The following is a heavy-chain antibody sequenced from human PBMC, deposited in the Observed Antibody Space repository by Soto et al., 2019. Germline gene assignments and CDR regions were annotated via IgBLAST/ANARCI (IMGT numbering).Heavy chain of an antibody. Sequence: PGGSLRLSCAASGFTFSSYGMHWVRQAPGKGLEWVAVISYDGSNKYYADSVKGRFTISRDNSKNTLYLQMNSLRAEDTAVYYCAKDITTGYDFWSGYYIDYWGQGTLVTVSS. D-gene: IGHD3-3*01. CDR1: GFTFSSYG. V-gene: IGHV3-30*18. J-gene: IGHJ4*02. CDR2: ISYDGSNK. CDR3: AKDITTGYDFWSGYYIDY.